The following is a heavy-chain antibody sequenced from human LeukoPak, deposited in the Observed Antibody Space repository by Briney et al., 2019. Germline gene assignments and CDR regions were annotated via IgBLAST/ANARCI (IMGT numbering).Heavy chain of an antibody. CDR1: GGSISSRNYY. Sequence: SETLSLTCTVSGGSISSRNYYWGWIRQPPGEGLQWIGNIYYTGSTYYNPSLKSRATISVDTSKNQFSLKLSSVTAADTAVYYCARQGRSGYDSYWFDPWGQGTLVTVSS. V-gene: IGHV4-39*01. CDR2: IYYTGST. D-gene: IGHD5-12*01. J-gene: IGHJ5*02. CDR3: ARQGRSGYDSYWFDP.